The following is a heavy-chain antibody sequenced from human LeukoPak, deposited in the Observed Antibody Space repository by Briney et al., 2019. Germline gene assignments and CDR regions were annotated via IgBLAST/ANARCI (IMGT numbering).Heavy chain of an antibody. Sequence: KASETLSLTCTVSGGSISSYCWSWIRQPAGKGLEWIGRIYTSGSTNYNPSLKSRVTMSVDTSKNQFSLKLSSVTAADTAVYYCARDAITTPRYYYGSGSQNWFDPWGQGTLVTVSS. J-gene: IGHJ5*02. D-gene: IGHD3-10*01. CDR1: GGSISSYC. CDR2: IYTSGST. V-gene: IGHV4-4*07. CDR3: ARDAITTPRYYYGSGSQNWFDP.